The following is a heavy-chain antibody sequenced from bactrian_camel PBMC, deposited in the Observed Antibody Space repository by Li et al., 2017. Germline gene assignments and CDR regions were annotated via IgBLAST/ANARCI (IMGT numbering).Heavy chain of an antibody. J-gene: IGHJ4*01. CDR1: GYTYTYC. CDR2: IYTGGGNA. Sequence: VQLVESGGGSAQAGGSLRLSCAASGYTYTYCVGWSRQAPGKEREGVASIYTGGGNAYYADSVKGRFTISHDNAKNTVYLQMTSLKLEDTAMYYCAAGTGYGYNWLPSMYNYWGQGTQVTVS. V-gene: IGHV3S40*01. D-gene: IGHD6*01. CDR3: AAGTGYGYNWLPSMYNY.